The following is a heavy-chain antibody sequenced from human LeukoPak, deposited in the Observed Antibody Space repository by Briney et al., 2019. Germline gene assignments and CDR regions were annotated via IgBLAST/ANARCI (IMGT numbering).Heavy chain of an antibody. V-gene: IGHV1-2*02. J-gene: IGHJ4*02. CDR3: ARLSGGSSQYYFDY. CDR2: INPNSGGT. D-gene: IGHD2-15*01. Sequence: GASVKVSCKASGYTFTGYYMHWVRQAPGQGLEWMGWINPNSGGTNYAQKFRGRVTMTRDTSISTAYMELSRLRSDDTAVYYCARLSGGSSQYYFDYWGQGTLVTVSS. CDR1: GYTFTGYY.